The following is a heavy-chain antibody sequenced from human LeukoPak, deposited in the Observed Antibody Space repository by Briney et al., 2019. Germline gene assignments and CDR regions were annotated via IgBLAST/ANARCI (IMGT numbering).Heavy chain of an antibody. J-gene: IGHJ5*02. CDR2: IYYSGST. V-gene: IGHV4-31*03. Sequence: SETLSLTCTVSGGSISSGGYYWSWIRHHPGKGLEWIGYIYYSGSTYYNPSLKSRVTISVVTSKNQFSLKLSSVTAADTAVYYCARAGVVWPAEHSNWFDPRGEGTLVTVSS. CDR1: GGSISSGGYY. D-gene: IGHD3-3*02. CDR3: ARAGVVWPAEHSNWFDP.